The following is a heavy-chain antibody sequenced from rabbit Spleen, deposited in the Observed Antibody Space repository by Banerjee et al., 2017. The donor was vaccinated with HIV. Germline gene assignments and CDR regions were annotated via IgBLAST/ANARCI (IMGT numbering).Heavy chain of an antibody. CDR3: ATSTNGDWYWNL. D-gene: IGHD2-1*01. CDR2: IYTDDGAA. CDR1: GFSLSNYV. V-gene: IGHV1S45*01. Sequence: QEQLEESGGGLFQPGGSLALTCKASGFSLSNYVMCWVRQAPGKGLEWIACIYTDDGAAYYASWAKGRFTISRTSSTTVTLQMTSLTAADTATYFCATSTNGDWYWNLWGPGTLVTVS. J-gene: IGHJ4*01.